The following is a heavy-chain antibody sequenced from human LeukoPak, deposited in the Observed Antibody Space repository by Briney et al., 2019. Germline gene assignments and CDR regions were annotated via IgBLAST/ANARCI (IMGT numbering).Heavy chain of an antibody. CDR1: GFTFSSYA. J-gene: IGHJ4*02. V-gene: IGHV3-30*04. Sequence: GGSLRLSCAASGFTFSSYAMHWVRQAPGKGLEGVALISYDGSNKYYADSVKGRFTISRDNAKNSLYLQMNSLRAEDTAVYYCARDTYYYDSSGYYYPGGSDCWGQGTLVTVSS. CDR2: ISYDGSNK. CDR3: ARDTYYYDSSGYYYPGGSDC. D-gene: IGHD3-22*01.